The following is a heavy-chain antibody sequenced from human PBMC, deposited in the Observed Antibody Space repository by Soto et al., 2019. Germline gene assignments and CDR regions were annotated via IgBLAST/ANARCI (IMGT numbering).Heavy chain of an antibody. Sequence: QVQLQESGPGLVKPSQTLSLTCTVSGGSISSGGYYWSWIRQHPGEGLEWMGYIYSSGSTYYNPSLKKRVATTSVTTKNHNFLTKITVTAAAKAVLYYGTDNSSSSYYYYYGMDAWGQGTTVTVSS. CDR2: IYSSGST. D-gene: IGHD3-22*01. J-gene: IGHJ6*02. CDR3: GTDNSSSSYYYYYGMDA. CDR1: GGSISSGGYY. V-gene: IGHV4-31*03.